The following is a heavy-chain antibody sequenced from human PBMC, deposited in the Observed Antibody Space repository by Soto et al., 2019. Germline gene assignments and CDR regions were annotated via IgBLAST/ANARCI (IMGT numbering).Heavy chain of an antibody. CDR2: TYYDSKWYT. J-gene: IGHJ4*02. V-gene: IGHV6-1*01. CDR3: AGNYYGSGSYYSSFDY. CDR1: GDSVSSNTTA. D-gene: IGHD3-10*01. Sequence: HVQLQQSGPGLVKPSQTLSLSCAISGDSVSSNTTAWNWIRQSPSRGLEWLGRTYYDSKWYTDYAESVISRMTINADTSKNHFSLNLQSVTPEDTALYYCAGNYYGSGSYYSSFDYWGQGTLVTVSS.